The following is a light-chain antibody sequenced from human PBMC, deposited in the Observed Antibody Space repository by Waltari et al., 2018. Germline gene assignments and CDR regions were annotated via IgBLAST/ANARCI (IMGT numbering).Light chain of an antibody. Sequence: RASQRIASSLAWYQQRPGQAPRLLIYDAFTRDTGIPARFSGSGSGTDFTLTISSLEPEDFAVYYCQQRSNWPPTFGGGSKVEI. J-gene: IGKJ4*01. V-gene: IGKV3-11*01. CDR2: DAF. CDR3: QQRSNWPPT. CDR1: QRIASS.